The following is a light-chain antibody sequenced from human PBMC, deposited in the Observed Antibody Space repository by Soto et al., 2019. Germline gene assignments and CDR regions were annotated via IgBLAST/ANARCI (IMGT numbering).Light chain of an antibody. CDR1: QSVPRSY. CDR2: GTS. J-gene: IGKJ5*01. V-gene: IGKV3-15*01. Sequence: EIVSTKSPGTLSLSPGERPTLSCRASQSVPRSYFAWYQQRPGQAPRLLIYGTSTRATGVPARFSGSGSGTDFTLTISSLQAADFAVYHCQHDNNWPITFGQGTRLEIK. CDR3: QHDNNWPIT.